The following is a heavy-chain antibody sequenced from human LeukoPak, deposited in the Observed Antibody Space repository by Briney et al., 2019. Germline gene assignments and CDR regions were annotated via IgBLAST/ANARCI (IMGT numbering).Heavy chain of an antibody. CDR2: IIPIFGTA. J-gene: IGHJ5*02. CDR1: GGTFSSYA. Sequence: ASVKVSCKASGGTFSSYAISWVRQAPGKGLEWMGGIIPIFGTANYAQKFQGRVTITTDESTSTAYMELSSLRSEDTAVYYCARAKVLMVYAKNNWFDPWGQGTLSPSPQ. D-gene: IGHD2-8*01. CDR3: ARAKVLMVYAKNNWFDP. V-gene: IGHV1-69*05.